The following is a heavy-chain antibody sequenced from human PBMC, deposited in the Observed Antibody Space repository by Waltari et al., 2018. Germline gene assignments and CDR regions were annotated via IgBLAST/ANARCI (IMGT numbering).Heavy chain of an antibody. CDR2: ISGSGGST. J-gene: IGHJ6*02. CDR3: ARDTGRHLWFRELNYYYGMDV. CDR1: GFTFSSYA. D-gene: IGHD3-10*01. V-gene: IGHV3-23*04. Sequence: EVQLVESGGGLVQPGGSLRLSCAASGFTFSSYAMSWVRQAPGKGLEWVSAISGSGGSTYYADSVKGRFTISRDKSKNTLYLQMNSRRAEDTAVYYCARDTGRHLWFRELNYYYGMDVWGQGTTVTVSS.